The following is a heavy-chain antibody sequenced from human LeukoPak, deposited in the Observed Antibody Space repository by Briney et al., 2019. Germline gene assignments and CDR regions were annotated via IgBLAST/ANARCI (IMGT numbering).Heavy chain of an antibody. CDR3: AREGAAAGTLDYYYGMDV. D-gene: IGHD6-13*01. CDR2: INPSGGST. J-gene: IGHJ6*02. Sequence: ASVKVSCKASGHTFTSYYIHWVRHAPGQRLEWIGIINPSGGSTSYAQKFQRRVTMTRDTSTSTVYMELSSLRSEDTAVYYCAREGAAAGTLDYYYGMDVWGQGTTVTVSS. V-gene: IGHV1-46*01. CDR1: GHTFTSYY.